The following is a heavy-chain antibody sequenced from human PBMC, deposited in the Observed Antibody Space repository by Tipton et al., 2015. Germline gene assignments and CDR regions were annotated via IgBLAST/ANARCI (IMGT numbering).Heavy chain of an antibody. CDR1: GDSISSSSW. CDR3: SAAGTSFDH. CDR2: VYYTGRT. Sequence: TLSLTCTVSGDSISSSSWWTWVRQPPGKGLEWIGYVYYTGRTNYNPTLKGRVTTSIDTSKNQFYLRLTSVTAADTAVYYCSAAGTSFDHWGQGSLVTVSS. V-gene: IGHV4-61*01. J-gene: IGHJ4*02. D-gene: IGHD6-13*01.